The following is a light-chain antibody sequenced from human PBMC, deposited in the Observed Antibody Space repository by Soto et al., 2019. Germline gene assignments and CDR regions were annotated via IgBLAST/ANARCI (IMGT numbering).Light chain of an antibody. Sequence: IVMKQSLATLSVSPGERATLSCRASRTVSNRLAWYQHKPGQAPRLLISGASTGATGIPPRFRGSGSGTEFTLTISSLQSEDFAVYYCQQYNNWPLTFGGGTKVDIK. CDR1: RTVSNR. V-gene: IGKV3-15*01. CDR2: GAS. CDR3: QQYNNWPLT. J-gene: IGKJ4*01.